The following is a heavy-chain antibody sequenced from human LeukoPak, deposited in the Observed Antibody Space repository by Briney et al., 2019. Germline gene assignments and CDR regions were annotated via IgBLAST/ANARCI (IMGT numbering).Heavy chain of an antibody. CDR1: GGSISSYY. CDR3: ARLDYYDSTGLFDP. J-gene: IGHJ5*02. D-gene: IGHD3-22*01. CDR2: IYTSGSA. V-gene: IGHV4-4*09. Sequence: SETLSLTCTVSGGSISSYYWSWIRQPPGKGLGWIGYIYTSGSANYNPSLKSRVTISVDTSKNQFSLKLSSVTAADTAVYYCARLDYYDSTGLFDPWGQGTLVTVSS.